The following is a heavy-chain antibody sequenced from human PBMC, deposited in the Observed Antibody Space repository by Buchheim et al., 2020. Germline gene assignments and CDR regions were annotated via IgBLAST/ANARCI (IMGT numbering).Heavy chain of an antibody. V-gene: IGHV3-30*18. D-gene: IGHD3-10*01. J-gene: IGHJ4*02. CDR1: GFTFSSYG. CDR3: AKDGYGSGSYLDY. Sequence: QVQLVESGGGVVQPGRSLRLSCAASGFTFSSYGMHWVRQAPGKGLEWVAVISYDGSNKYYADSVKGRFTISRDNSKNTLYLQMNSLRAEDTAVYYCAKDGYGSGSYLDYWGQGTL. CDR2: ISYDGSNK.